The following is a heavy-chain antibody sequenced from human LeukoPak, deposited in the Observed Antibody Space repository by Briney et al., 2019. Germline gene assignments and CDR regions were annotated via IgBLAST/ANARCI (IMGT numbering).Heavy chain of an antibody. J-gene: IGHJ4*02. V-gene: IGHV4-39*07. Sequence: SETLSLTCTVSGGSISSSSYYWGWIRQPPGKGLEWIGSIYYSGSTNYNPSLQTRVTISLDTSRNQFSLKLSSVTAADTAMYYCARELKVGNTGYYFDFWGQGTLVTVSS. CDR1: GGSISSSSYY. CDR3: ARELKVGNTGYYFDF. CDR2: IYYSGST. D-gene: IGHD1-7*01.